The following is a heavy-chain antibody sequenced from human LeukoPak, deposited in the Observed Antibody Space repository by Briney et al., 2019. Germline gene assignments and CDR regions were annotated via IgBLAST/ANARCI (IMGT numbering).Heavy chain of an antibody. D-gene: IGHD6-19*01. CDR1: GFTFSSYA. CDR2: ISGSGSGGST. J-gene: IGHJ4*02. Sequence: GGSLRLSCAASGFTFSSYAMSWVRQAPGKGLEWVSTISGSGSGGSTYYADSVKGRFTISRDNSKDTLYLQMNSLRAEDTAVYYCAKLLAVTNSYYFNYWGQGTLVTISS. V-gene: IGHV3-23*01. CDR3: AKLLAVTNSYYFNY.